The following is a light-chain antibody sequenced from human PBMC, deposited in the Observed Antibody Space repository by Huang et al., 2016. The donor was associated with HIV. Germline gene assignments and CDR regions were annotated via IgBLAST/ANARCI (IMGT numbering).Light chain of an antibody. CDR1: QSVSSY. Sequence: EIVLTQSPATLSLSPGERATLSCRASQSVSSYLAWYQKQPGQAPRLLIYDASNGAAGIPARLSGSGSGTDFTRTISSLEPEDFAVYYCQQRSNWPLTFGPGTKVDIK. J-gene: IGKJ3*01. CDR2: DAS. V-gene: IGKV3-11*01. CDR3: QQRSNWPLT.